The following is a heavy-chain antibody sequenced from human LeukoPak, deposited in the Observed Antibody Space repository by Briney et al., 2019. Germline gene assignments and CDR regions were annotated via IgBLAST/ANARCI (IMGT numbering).Heavy chain of an antibody. CDR3: ARIIIMSYRYFDY. D-gene: IGHD3-16*01. V-gene: IGHV4-59*01. CDR1: GGSISGYY. CDR2: IHYSGST. Sequence: KPSETLSLTCTVSGGSISGYYWSWIRQPPGKGLEWIGYIHYSGSTNYNPSLKSRVTISVDTSKNQFSLKLSSVTAADTAVYYCARIIIMSYRYFDYLGQGTPVTVSS. J-gene: IGHJ4*02.